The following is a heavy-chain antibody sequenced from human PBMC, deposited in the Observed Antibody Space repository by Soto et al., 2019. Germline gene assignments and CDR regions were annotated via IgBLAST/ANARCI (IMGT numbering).Heavy chain of an antibody. CDR1: GFTFSDHY. J-gene: IGHJ4*02. V-gene: IGHV3-72*01. D-gene: IGHD6-19*01. Sequence: PGGSLRLSCAASGFTFSDHYLDWVRQAPGKGLEWVGRSRNKANSYSTEYAASVKGRFTVSRDGSRNSLYLQMNSLKTEDTAVYYCTRVVAGTRDFDYWGQGTLVTVSS. CDR2: SRNKANSYST. CDR3: TRVVAGTRDFDY.